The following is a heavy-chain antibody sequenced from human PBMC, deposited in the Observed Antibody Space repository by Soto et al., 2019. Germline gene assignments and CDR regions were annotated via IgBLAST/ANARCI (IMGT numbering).Heavy chain of an antibody. V-gene: IGHV4-59*01. Sequence: PSETLSLTCTVSGGSISSYYWSWIRQPPGKGLEWIGYIYYSGSTNYNPSLKSRVTISVDTSKNQFSLKLSSVTAADTAVYYCARSRVQDYEEPEETSFAYWGRGTLATVSS. J-gene: IGHJ4*02. CDR3: ARSRVQDYEEPEETSFAY. CDR1: GGSISSYY. D-gene: IGHD3-16*01. CDR2: IYYSGST.